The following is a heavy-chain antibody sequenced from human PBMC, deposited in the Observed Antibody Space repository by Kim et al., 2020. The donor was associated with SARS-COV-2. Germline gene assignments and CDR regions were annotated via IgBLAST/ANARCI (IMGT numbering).Heavy chain of an antibody. J-gene: IGHJ3*02. CDR1: GFTFSSYS. Sequence: GGSLRLSCAVSGFTFSSYSLSWVRQATGKGLEWVSYIRSSSSAMYYADSVRGRFTISRDNAKNSLYLQMNSLRDEDTAVYYCARVGDGYCSTTSCRRAFDMWGQGTKVTVSS. CDR3: ARVGDGYCSTTSCRRAFDM. V-gene: IGHV3-48*02. CDR2: IRSSSSAM. D-gene: IGHD2-2*01.